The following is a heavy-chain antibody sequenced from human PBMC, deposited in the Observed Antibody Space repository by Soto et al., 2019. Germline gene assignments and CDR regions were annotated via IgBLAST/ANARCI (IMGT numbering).Heavy chain of an antibody. D-gene: IGHD2-15*01. J-gene: IGHJ6*02. Sequence: QVQLVQSGAEVKKPGASVKVSCNASGYTFTSYGISWVRQAPGQGLEWMGWISAYNGNTNYAQKLQGRVTMTTDTSTSTAYMELRSLRSDDTAVYYCASQDCSGGSCYYYYYGMDVWGQGTTVTVSS. V-gene: IGHV1-18*01. CDR1: GYTFTSYG. CDR2: ISAYNGNT. CDR3: ASQDCSGGSCYYYYYGMDV.